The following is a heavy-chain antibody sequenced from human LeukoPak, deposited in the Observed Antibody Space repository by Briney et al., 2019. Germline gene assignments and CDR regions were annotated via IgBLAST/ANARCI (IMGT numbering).Heavy chain of an antibody. CDR1: VGSFSGYY. D-gene: IGHD3-10*01. CDR3: ARGLYYYGSGSRYYYDSSGSYPDY. CDR2: INHSGST. Sequence: SETLSLTCAVYVGSFSGYYWSWIRQAPGKGLEWIGEINHSGSTNYNPSLKSRVTISVDTSKNQFSLKLSSVTAADTAVYYCARGLYYYGSGSRYYYDSSGSYPDYWGQGTLVTVSS. J-gene: IGHJ4*02. V-gene: IGHV4-34*01.